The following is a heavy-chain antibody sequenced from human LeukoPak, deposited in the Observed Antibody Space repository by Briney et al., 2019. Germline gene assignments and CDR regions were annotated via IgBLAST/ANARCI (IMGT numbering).Heavy chain of an antibody. D-gene: IGHD5-24*01. CDR3: ARESFSPVEMATPVTRYFDL. CDR2: IKQDGSEK. J-gene: IGHJ2*01. CDR1: GFTFSSYW. V-gene: IGHV3-7*01. Sequence: GGSLRLSCAASGFTFSSYWMSWVRQAPGKGLEWVANIKQDGSEKYYVDSVKGRFTISRDNAKNSLYLQMNSLRAEDTAVYYCARESFSPVEMATPVTRYFDLWGRGTLVTVSS.